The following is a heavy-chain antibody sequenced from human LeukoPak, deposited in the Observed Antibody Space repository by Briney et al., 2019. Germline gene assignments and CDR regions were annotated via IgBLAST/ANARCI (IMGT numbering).Heavy chain of an antibody. CDR2: ISSSTNTI. D-gene: IGHD4-23*01. CDR3: ARGGYGANDDAFDI. CDR1: GFTFGDYA. J-gene: IGHJ3*02. V-gene: IGHV3-48*02. Sequence: PGGSLRLSCTASGFTFGDYAMSCFRQAPGKGLEWVSYISSSTNTIYYADSVKGRFTISRDNAKNSLFLQMNSLRDEDTAVYYCARGGYGANDDAFDIWGQGTMVTVSS.